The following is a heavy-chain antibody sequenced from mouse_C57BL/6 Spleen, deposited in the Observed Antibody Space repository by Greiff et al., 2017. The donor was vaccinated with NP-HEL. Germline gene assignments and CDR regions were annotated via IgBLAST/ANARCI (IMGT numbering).Heavy chain of an antibody. CDR3: AREEGNYPLLSMDY. CDR1: GFTFSSYG. CDR2: ISSGGSYT. V-gene: IGHV5-6*01. Sequence: EVHLVESGGDLVKPGGSLKLSCAASGFTFSSYGMSWVRQTPDKRLEWVATISSGGSYTYYPDSVKGRFTISRDNAKNTLYLQMSSLKSEDTAMYYCAREEGNYPLLSMDYWGQGTSVTVSS. J-gene: IGHJ4*01. D-gene: IGHD2-1*01.